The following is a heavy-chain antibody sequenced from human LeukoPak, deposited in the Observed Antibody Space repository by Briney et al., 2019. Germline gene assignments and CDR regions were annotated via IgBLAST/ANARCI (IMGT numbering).Heavy chain of an antibody. J-gene: IGHJ3*02. V-gene: IGHV4-31*03. CDR3: ARDPNEGAFDI. CDR1: GGSISSGGYY. CDR2: IDYSGSI. D-gene: IGHD1-1*01. Sequence: SQTLSLTCTVSGGSISSGGYYWNWIRQHPGKGLEWIGYIDYSGSINYNPSLKSRVTISVDTSKNQFSLKLSSVAAADTAVYYCARDPNEGAFDIWGQGTMVTVSS.